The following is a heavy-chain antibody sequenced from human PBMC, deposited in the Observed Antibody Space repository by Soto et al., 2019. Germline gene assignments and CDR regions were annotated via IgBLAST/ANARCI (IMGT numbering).Heavy chain of an antibody. CDR3: AKQSTVGSPGYYFDS. CDR2: IGVYANT. D-gene: IGHD1-26*01. CDR1: GFTFSSYD. V-gene: IGHV3-23*01. Sequence: GGSLRLSCAPSGFTFSSYDMNWVRQAPGKGLEWVSAIGVYANTYYADSVKGRFTISRDDSRNTVHLQLNSLRVDDTAVYYCAKQSTVGSPGYYFDSWGQVTLVTVSS. J-gene: IGHJ4*02.